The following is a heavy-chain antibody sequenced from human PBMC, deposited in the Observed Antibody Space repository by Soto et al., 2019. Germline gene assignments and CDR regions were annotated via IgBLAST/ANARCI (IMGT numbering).Heavy chain of an antibody. J-gene: IGHJ4*02. V-gene: IGHV4-59*01. CDR2: IHYNGNT. CDR1: GDSISAYS. CDR3: AREGNLGRWLQPLDF. D-gene: IGHD5-12*01. Sequence: PSETLSLTCTVSGDSISAYSWSWVRQPPGKGLEWIGNIHYNGNTKYNPSLKSRVSMSVDASKNQFSLRLFSVTAADTAIYFCAREGNLGRWLQPLDFWGQGTLVTVSS.